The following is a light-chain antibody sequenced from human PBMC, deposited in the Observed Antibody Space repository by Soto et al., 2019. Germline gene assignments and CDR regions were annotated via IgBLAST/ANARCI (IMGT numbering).Light chain of an antibody. CDR2: EVS. CDR1: SSDVGGYNY. V-gene: IGLV2-8*01. CDR3: CSYAGINDYV. J-gene: IGLJ1*01. Sequence: QSVVTQPPSASGSPGQSVTISCTGSSSDVGGYNYVSWYQQYPGKAPKLMIYEVSKRPSGVPDRFSGSKSGNTASLTVSGLQAEDGADYYCCSYAGINDYVFGTGTKVTVL.